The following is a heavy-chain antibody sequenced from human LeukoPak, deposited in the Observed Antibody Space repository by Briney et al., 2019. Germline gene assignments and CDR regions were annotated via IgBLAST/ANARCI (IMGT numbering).Heavy chain of an antibody. CDR3: ASPSHGDGAVVTAHDAFGI. CDR1: GGTFSSYA. Sequence: SVKVSFKASGGTFSSYAISWVRQAPGQGLEWMGRIIPILGIANYAQKFQGRVTITADKSTSTAYMELSSLRSEDPAVYYCASPSHGDGAVVTAHDAFGIWGQGTMVTVSS. J-gene: IGHJ3*02. CDR2: IIPILGIA. D-gene: IGHD2-21*02. V-gene: IGHV1-69*04.